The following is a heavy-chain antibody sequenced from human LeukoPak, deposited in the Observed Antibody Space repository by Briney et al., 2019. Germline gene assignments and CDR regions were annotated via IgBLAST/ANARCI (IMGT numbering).Heavy chain of an antibody. J-gene: IGHJ6*02. CDR3: TRDLGSGVAGPEGYYYYGMDV. V-gene: IGHV4-61*08. CDR1: GGSISSGDYY. CDR2: ISYSGRT. D-gene: IGHD6-19*01. Sequence: SETLSLTCTVSGGSISSGDYYWSWIRQPPGKGLEWIGYISYSGRTNYNPSLKSRVTISVDTSKNQFSLRLTSVTAEDTAVYYCTRDLGSGVAGPEGYYYYGMDVWGQGTTVTVSS.